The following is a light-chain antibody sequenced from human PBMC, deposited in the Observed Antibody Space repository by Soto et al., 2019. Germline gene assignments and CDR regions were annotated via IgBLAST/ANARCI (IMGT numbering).Light chain of an antibody. CDR2: SAS. CDR1: QSVSTNY. V-gene: IGKV3-20*01. CDR3: QQYGSSPLK. J-gene: IGKJ1*01. Sequence: EIVLTQSPGTLSLSPGERATLSCRASQSVSTNYLGWYQQKPGQAPRLLIYSASSRAAGIPARFSGSGSGTDFTLTISRLGPEDVAVYYCQQYGSSPLKFGQGTKVEIK.